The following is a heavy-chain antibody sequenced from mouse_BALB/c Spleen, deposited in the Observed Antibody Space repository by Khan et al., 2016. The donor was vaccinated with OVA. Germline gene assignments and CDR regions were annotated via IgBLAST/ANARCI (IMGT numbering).Heavy chain of an antibody. CDR2: IWAGGST. CDR3: GTIYYGKGYYAMDY. CDR1: GFSSTNYG. V-gene: IGHV2-9*02. D-gene: IGHD2-1*01. J-gene: IGHJ4*01. Sequence: QVQLKQSGPGLVAPSQSLSITCTVSGFSSTNYGVNWVRQPPGKGLEWLGVIWAGGSTNYNSALMSRLSISKDKSKSQVFLRMNSLQTDDTAVYYCGTIYYGKGYYAMDYWGQGTSVTVSS.